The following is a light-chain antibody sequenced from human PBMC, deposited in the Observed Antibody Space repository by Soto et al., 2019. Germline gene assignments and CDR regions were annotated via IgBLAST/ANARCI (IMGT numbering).Light chain of an antibody. CDR3: QQNYNSPRT. CDR2: AAS. V-gene: IGKV1-39*01. J-gene: IGKJ1*01. Sequence: DIQMTQSPSSLSASVGDRVTITCRASQTISNYLNWYQQKPGKAPKVLIYAASSLQSGVPSRFSGSGSGTDFTLTIPSLQPEDFATYYCQQNYNSPRTFGQGTKVDI. CDR1: QTISNY.